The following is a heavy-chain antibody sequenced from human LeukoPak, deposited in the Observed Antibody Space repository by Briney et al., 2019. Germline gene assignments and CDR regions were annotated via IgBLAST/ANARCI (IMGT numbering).Heavy chain of an antibody. Sequence: GGSLRLSCAASGFTVSSNYMSWVRQAPGKGLEWVSVIYSGGSTYYADSVKGRFTISRDNSKNTLYLQMNSLRAEDTAVYFCARTGNPAIGEYWGQGTLVTVSS. CDR1: GFTVSSNY. CDR3: ARTGNPAIGEY. CDR2: IYSGGST. D-gene: IGHD1-1*01. V-gene: IGHV3-53*01. J-gene: IGHJ4*02.